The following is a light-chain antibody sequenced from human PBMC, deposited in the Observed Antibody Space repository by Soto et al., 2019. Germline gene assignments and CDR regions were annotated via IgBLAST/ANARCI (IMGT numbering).Light chain of an antibody. CDR1: QSISNY. Sequence: DIQLTQSPSSLSASVGDRVTITCRSSQSISNYLNWYQQKPGKAPKLLIYAASSLQGGVPSRFSGSGSGTHFSLTISTLQPEDFATYYCQPSYSTPWTFGQGIKVDSK. J-gene: IGKJ1*01. V-gene: IGKV1-39*01. CDR3: QPSYSTPWT. CDR2: AAS.